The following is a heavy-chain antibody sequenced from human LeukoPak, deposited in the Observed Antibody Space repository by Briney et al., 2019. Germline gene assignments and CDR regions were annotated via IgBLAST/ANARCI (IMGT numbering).Heavy chain of an antibody. CDR2: INHSGST. V-gene: IGHV4-34*01. CDR3: ARRRIQLWTNAFDI. Sequence: SETLSLTCAVYGGSFSGYYWSWIRQPPGKGLEWIGEINHSGSTNYNPPLKSRVTISVDTSKNQFSLKLSSVTAADTAVYYCARRRIQLWTNAFDIWGQGTMVTVSS. D-gene: IGHD5-18*01. J-gene: IGHJ3*02. CDR1: GGSFSGYY.